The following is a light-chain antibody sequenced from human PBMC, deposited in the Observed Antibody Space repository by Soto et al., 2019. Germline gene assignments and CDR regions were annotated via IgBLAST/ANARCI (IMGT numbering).Light chain of an antibody. CDR1: NIGRKS. V-gene: IGLV3-21*04. Sequence: SYELTQPPSVSVAPGKTARITCGGNNIGRKSGHWYQQKPGQAPVLVIYYDSDRPSGIPERFSGSNSGNTATLTIRRVEAGDEADYYCQVWDSSSDHVVFGGGTTLTVL. J-gene: IGLJ2*01. CDR2: YDS. CDR3: QVWDSSSDHVV.